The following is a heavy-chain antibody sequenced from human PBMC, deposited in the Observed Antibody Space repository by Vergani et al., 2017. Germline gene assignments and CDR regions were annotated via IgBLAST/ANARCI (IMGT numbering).Heavy chain of an antibody. CDR3: ARGTYYDFWSGYYSYFDY. CDR1: GFTVSSNY. Sequence: EVQLVESGGGLVQPGGSLRLSCAASGFTVSSNYMSWVRQAPGKGLEWVSVIYSGGSTYYADSVKGRFTLSRDNSKNTLYLQMNSLRAEDTAVYYCARGTYYDFWSGYYSYFDYWGQGTLVTVSS. J-gene: IGHJ4*02. D-gene: IGHD3-3*01. V-gene: IGHV3-66*02. CDR2: IYSGGST.